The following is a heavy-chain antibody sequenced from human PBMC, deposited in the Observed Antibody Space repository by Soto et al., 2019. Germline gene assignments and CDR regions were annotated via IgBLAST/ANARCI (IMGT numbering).Heavy chain of an antibody. CDR1: GFTFSDYY. CDR2: ISSSGSTI. J-gene: IGHJ4*02. D-gene: IGHD3-22*01. Sequence: GGSLRLSCAASGFTFSDYYMSWICQAPGKGLEWVSYISSSGSTIYYADSVKGRFTISRDNAKNSLYLQMNSLRAEDTAVYYCARASTYYYDRSGSLGYWGQGTLVTVS. V-gene: IGHV3-11*01. CDR3: ARASTYYYDRSGSLGY.